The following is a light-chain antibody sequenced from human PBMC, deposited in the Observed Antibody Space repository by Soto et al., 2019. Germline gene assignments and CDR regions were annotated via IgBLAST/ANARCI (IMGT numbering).Light chain of an antibody. CDR1: SSDFGAYNY. J-gene: IGLJ3*02. CDR2: DVT. CDR3: CSYVDSYTVV. V-gene: IGLV2-11*01. Sequence: QSALTQPRSVSGSPGQSVTMSCTGTSSDFGAYNYVSWYQQHPGKAPKLMIYDVTERPSGVPDRFSGSKSGYTASLTISGLHADDEADYYCCSYVDSYTVVFGGGTKLTVL.